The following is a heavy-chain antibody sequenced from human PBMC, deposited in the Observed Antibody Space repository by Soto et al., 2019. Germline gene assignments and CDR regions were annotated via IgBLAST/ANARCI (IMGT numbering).Heavy chain of an antibody. CDR1: GGSISSYY. CDR2: IYYSGST. Sequence: QVQLQESGPGLVKPSETLSLTCTASGGSISSYYWSWIRQPPGQGLEWIGYIYYSGSTNYNPSLRSRVTISVDTSKNPFSLKLSSVTAADTAVYYCARRYGSCFDSWGRGTLVTVSS. D-gene: IGHD5-18*01. J-gene: IGHJ4*02. V-gene: IGHV4-59*08. CDR3: ARRYGSCFDS.